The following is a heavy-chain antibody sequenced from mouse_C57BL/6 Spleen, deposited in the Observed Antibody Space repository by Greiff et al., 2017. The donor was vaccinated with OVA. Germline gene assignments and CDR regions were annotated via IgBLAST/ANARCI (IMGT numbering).Heavy chain of an antibody. CDR2: IDPNSGGT. Sequence: QVQLQQPGAELVKPGASVKLSCKASGYTFTSYWMHWVKQRPGRGLEWIGWIDPNSGGTKYNEKFKSKATLTVDKPSSTAYMQLSSLTSEDSAVYYCARDGNDGYYLRFAYWGQGTLVTVSA. CDR3: ARDGNDGYYLRFAY. V-gene: IGHV1-72*01. J-gene: IGHJ3*01. CDR1: GYTFTSYW. D-gene: IGHD2-3*01.